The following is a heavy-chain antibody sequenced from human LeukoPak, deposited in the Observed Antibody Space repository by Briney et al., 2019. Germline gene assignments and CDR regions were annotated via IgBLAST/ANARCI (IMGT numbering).Heavy chain of an antibody. D-gene: IGHD3-22*01. J-gene: IGHJ3*02. V-gene: IGHV3-20*04. CDR3: AREHYYDSSGYYYDAFDI. CDR1: GFTFDDYG. CDR2: INWNGGST. Sequence: PGGSLRLSCAASGFTFDDYGMSWVRQAPGKGLEWVSGINWNGGSTGYADSVKGRFTISRDSAKNSLYLQMNSLRAEDTALYYCAREHYYDSSGYYYDAFDIWGQGTMVTVSS.